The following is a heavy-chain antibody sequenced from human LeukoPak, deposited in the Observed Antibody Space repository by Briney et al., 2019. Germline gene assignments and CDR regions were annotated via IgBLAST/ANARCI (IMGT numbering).Heavy chain of an antibody. CDR3: ARHNTPHGNFDY. Sequence: GASLRLSCAASGFTFSSYDMHWVRQATGKGLEWVSAIGVAANTFYSGSVKGRFTISRENAKNSLYLLMSSLRAEDTAVYYCARHNTPHGNFDYWGQGTLVTVSS. J-gene: IGHJ4*02. CDR1: GFTFSSYD. D-gene: IGHD1-26*01. CDR2: IGVAANT. V-gene: IGHV3-13*01.